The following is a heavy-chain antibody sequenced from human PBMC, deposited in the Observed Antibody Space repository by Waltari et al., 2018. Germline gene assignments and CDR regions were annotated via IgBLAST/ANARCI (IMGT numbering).Heavy chain of an antibody. CDR1: GFIFSSHG. Sequence: VQLLESGGGVVQPGGSLRLSCAASGFIFSSHGMHWVRQVPGKGREWGGFRRFYGKEICDADSVRGRFSISRDNSDNMVFLQMNSLRPEDSGVYYCAKDGDYSLTEYDAFDVWGQGTVVTVSP. J-gene: IGHJ3*01. D-gene: IGHD4-17*01. V-gene: IGHV3-30*02. CDR3: AKDGDYSLTEYDAFDV. CDR2: RRFYGKEI.